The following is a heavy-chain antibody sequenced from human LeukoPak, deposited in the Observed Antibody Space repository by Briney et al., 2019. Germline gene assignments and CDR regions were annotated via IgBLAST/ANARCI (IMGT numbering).Heavy chain of an antibody. Sequence: PSETLTLTCTVSGDSFNAYNWSWVRQTPGKGLEWIGEINHSGYTNDSPSLKSRVTLSIVTSRKQFSLNLRSVTVADTGIYYCTRMTTGHDYWGQGTLVTVSS. CDR3: TRMTTGHDY. V-gene: IGHV4-34*01. CDR1: GDSFNAYN. J-gene: IGHJ4*02. CDR2: INHSGYT. D-gene: IGHD4-17*01.